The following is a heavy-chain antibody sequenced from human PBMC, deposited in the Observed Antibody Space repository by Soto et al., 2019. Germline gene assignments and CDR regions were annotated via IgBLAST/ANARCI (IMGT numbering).Heavy chain of an antibody. Sequence: PSQTLSLTCAISGESVSSTSAGWNWIRQTPSRGLEWLGRTYYRSKWYNNYAVSVKSRVSVNPDTAKNQFSLQLNSVTPEDTAVYYCARGSWDDVSGHYYMDVWGKGTTVTVSS. CDR2: TYYRSKWYN. J-gene: IGHJ6*03. V-gene: IGHV6-1*01. CDR3: ARGSWDDVSGHYYMDV. D-gene: IGHD1-1*01. CDR1: GESVSSTSAG.